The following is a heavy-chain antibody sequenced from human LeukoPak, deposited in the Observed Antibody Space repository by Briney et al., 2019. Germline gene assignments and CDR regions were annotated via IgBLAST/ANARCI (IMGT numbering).Heavy chain of an antibody. J-gene: IGHJ4*02. Sequence: GGSLRLACAASGFTFSSYSMNWVRQAPGKGLEWVSSISSSSSYIYYADSVKGRFTISRDNSKNSLYLQMNSLRTEDTALYFCAKDIDSSGYYPGGHFDYWGQGTLVTVSS. V-gene: IGHV3-21*04. D-gene: IGHD3-22*01. CDR2: ISSSSSYI. CDR3: AKDIDSSGYYPGGHFDY. CDR1: GFTFSSYS.